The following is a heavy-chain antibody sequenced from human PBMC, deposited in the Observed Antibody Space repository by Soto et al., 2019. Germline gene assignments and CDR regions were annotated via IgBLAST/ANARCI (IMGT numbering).Heavy chain of an antibody. V-gene: IGHV1-18*04. CDR3: ARPLHSSGWYYYGMDV. D-gene: IGHD6-19*01. CDR2: ISAYNGNT. Sequence: ASVKVSCTASGYTFTSYGISWVRQAPGQGLEWMGWISAYNGNTNYAQKLQGRVTMTTDTSTSTAYMELRSLRSDDTAVYYCARPLHSSGWYYYGMDVWGQGTTVTVSS. CDR1: GYTFTSYG. J-gene: IGHJ6*02.